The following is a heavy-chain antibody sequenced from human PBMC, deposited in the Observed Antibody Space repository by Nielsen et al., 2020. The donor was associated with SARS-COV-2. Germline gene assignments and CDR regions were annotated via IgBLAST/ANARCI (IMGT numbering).Heavy chain of an antibody. CDR3: ARGYYDSSGYYRGLDY. J-gene: IGHJ4*02. D-gene: IGHD3-22*01. CDR1: GYTFTGYY. CDR2: INPNSGGT. Sequence: ASVKVSCKASGYTFTGYYMHWVRQAPGQGLEWMGWINPNSGGTNYAQKFQGWVTMTRDTSISTAYIELSRLRSDDTAVYYCARGYYDSSGYYRGLDYWGQGTLVTVSS. V-gene: IGHV1-2*04.